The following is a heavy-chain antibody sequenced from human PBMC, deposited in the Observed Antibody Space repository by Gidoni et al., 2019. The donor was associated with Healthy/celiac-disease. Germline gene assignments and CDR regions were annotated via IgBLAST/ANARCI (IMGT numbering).Heavy chain of an antibody. V-gene: IGHV3-23*01. CDR1: GLPFRSYA. D-gene: IGHD3-22*01. Sequence: EVQLLESGGGLVQPGGSLRLPCSASGLPFRSYAMSWVRQAPGKGLEWVSAISGSGGSTYYADSVKGRFTISRDNSKNTLYLQMNSLRAEDTAVYYCAKGANYYDSSGYSDFDYWGQGTLVTVSS. CDR2: ISGSGGST. CDR3: AKGANYYDSSGYSDFDY. J-gene: IGHJ4*02.